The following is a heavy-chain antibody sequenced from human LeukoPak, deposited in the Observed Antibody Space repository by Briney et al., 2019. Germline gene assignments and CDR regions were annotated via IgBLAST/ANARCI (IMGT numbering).Heavy chain of an antibody. D-gene: IGHD4-23*01. CDR2: IYYSGST. V-gene: IGHV4-59*01. J-gene: IGHJ4*02. CDR3: ARVSRGNSVGGDY. Sequence: SETLSLTSTDSGDSISTYFWSWIRQPPGKGLEWIGYIYYSGSTNYNPSLKSRVTISLDTSKNQFSLKLSSVTAADTAMYYCARVSRGNSVGGDYWGQGTLVTVSS. CDR1: GDSISTYF.